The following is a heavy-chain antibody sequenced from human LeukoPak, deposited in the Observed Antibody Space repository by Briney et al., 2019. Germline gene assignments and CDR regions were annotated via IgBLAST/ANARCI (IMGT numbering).Heavy chain of an antibody. CDR3: ATKQWLAPPPDS. D-gene: IGHD6-19*01. J-gene: IGHJ4*02. CDR1: GFTFSKYW. V-gene: IGHV3-74*01. CDR2: IITDGTVT. Sequence: AGSLTLSCAASGFTFSKYWMLCVSQAAGKGLESVSRIITDGTVTTYADSVKGRFTVSRDNADNTMFLQMNSVREEDTAVYYCATKQWLAPPPDSWGQGTPVTVSS.